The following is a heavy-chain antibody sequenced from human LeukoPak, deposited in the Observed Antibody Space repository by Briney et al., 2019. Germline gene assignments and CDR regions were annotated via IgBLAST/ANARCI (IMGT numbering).Heavy chain of an antibody. CDR2: INTNTGNP. CDR3: ARTLTVAGGKYFQH. CDR1: GYTFTSYD. Sequence: ASVNVSCKASGYTFTSYDINWVRQAPGQGLEWMGWINTNTGNPTYVQGFTGRFVFSLDTSVSTAYLQISSLKAEDTAVYYCARTLTVAGGKYFQHWGQGTLVTVSS. V-gene: IGHV7-4-1*02. D-gene: IGHD6-13*01. J-gene: IGHJ1*01.